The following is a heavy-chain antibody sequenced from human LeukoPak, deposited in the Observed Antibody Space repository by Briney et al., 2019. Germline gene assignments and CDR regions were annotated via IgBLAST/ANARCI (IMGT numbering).Heavy chain of an antibody. CDR1: GGSINSGDHY. CDR3: ARDNFWSGTDAFDI. CDR2: IYNRGST. V-gene: IGHV4-30-4*01. J-gene: IGHJ3*02. Sequence: SQTLSLTCTVSGGSINSGDHYWSWIRQPPGKGLEWIGYIYNRGSTYYNPSLKSRITISEDTSKNQFSLKLSSVTAADTAVYYCARDNFWSGTDAFDIWGQGTMVTVSS. D-gene: IGHD3-3*01.